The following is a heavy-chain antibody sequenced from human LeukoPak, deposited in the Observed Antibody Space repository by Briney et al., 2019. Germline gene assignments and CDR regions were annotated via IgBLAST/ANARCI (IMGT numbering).Heavy chain of an antibody. V-gene: IGHV3-11*01. Sequence: PGGSLRLSCAASGFTFSDYYMSWIRQAPGKGLEWVSYISSSGSFKYYADSVKGRFTISRDNAKNSLSLQMNSLRAEDTAVYYCAREVLEEAFDIWGQGTMVTVSS. CDR1: GFTFSDYY. CDR2: ISSSGSFK. CDR3: AREVLEEAFDI. D-gene: IGHD1-1*01. J-gene: IGHJ3*02.